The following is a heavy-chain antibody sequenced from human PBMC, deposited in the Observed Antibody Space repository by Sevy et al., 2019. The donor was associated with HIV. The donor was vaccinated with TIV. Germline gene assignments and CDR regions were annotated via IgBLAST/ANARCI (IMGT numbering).Heavy chain of an antibody. Sequence: ASVKVSCKASGYTFTSYYMHWVRQAPGQGLEWMGIINPSGGSTSYAQKFQGRVTMTRDTSTSTVYMELSSRRSEDTAVYYCARDSFADYDSSGTEGDYWGQGTLVTVSS. J-gene: IGHJ4*02. V-gene: IGHV1-46*01. CDR1: GYTFTSYY. CDR3: ARDSFADYDSSGTEGDY. D-gene: IGHD3-22*01. CDR2: INPSGGST.